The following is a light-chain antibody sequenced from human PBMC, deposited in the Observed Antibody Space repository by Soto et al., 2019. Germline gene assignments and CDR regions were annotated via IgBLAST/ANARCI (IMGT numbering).Light chain of an antibody. CDR1: QRGSSSY. J-gene: IGKJ3*01. CDR2: GAS. V-gene: IGKV3-20*01. Sequence: EIVLTQSPGTLSLSPGERATLSCRASQRGSSSYLAWYQQKPGQAPRLLIYGASSRAAGIPDRFSGSGSGTDFTLTISRLEPEDFAVYYCQLYDYSSCTLGPGTKVDIK. CDR3: QLYDYSSCT.